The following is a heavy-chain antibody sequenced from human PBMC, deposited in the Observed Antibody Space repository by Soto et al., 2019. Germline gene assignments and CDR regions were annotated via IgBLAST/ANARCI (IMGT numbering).Heavy chain of an antibody. CDR1: GFTFSSYA. J-gene: IGHJ4*02. CDR2: ISGSGGST. CDR3: AKNSRDMYYYDSSGYYHY. D-gene: IGHD3-22*01. V-gene: IGHV3-23*01. Sequence: EVQLLESGGGLVQPGGSLRLSCAASGFTFSSYAMSWVRQAPGKGLEWVSAISGSGGSTYYADSVKGRFTISRDNSKNALYLQMNSLRAEDTAVYYCAKNSRDMYYYDSSGYYHYWGQGTVVTVSS.